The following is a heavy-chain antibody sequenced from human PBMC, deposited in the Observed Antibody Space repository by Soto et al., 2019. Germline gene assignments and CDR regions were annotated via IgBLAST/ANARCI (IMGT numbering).Heavy chain of an antibody. V-gene: IGHV3-64*01. CDR1: GFTFTNYH. CDR3: ARENYYFDY. J-gene: IGHJ4*02. Sequence: QPGGSLSLSCAASGFTFTNYHMHWVRRAPGKGLEDVSGVSSDGKTTFYTKSVKGRFTISRDNSKNTLYLQMGSLRAEDTAVYYCARENYYFDYWGQGTPVTVSS. D-gene: IGHD1-7*01. CDR2: VSSDGKTT.